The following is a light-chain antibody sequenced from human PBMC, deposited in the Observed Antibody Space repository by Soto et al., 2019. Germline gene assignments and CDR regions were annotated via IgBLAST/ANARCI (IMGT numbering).Light chain of an antibody. CDR3: QQYYSFPT. V-gene: IGKV4-1*01. J-gene: IGKJ1*01. CDR2: WAS. CDR1: QSVLYSSNNKNY. Sequence: DIVMTQSPDSLVVSLGERATINCKSSQSVLYSSNNKNYLAWYQQKRGQPPKFLIHWASTRESGVPDRFSGSGSGTDFTLTISSLQSEDVAVYYCQQYYSFPTFGQGTKVEIK.